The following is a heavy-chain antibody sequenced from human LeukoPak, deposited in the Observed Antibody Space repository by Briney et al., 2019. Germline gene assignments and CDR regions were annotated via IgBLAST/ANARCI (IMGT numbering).Heavy chain of an antibody. CDR3: ARDDYSSGWLDY. CDR2: IIPILGIA. Sequence: SVKVSCKASGYTFTSYGISWVRQAPGQGLEWMGRIIPILGIANYAQKFQGRVTITADKSTSTAYMELSSLRSEDTAVYYCARDDYSSGWLDYWGQGTLVTVSS. D-gene: IGHD6-19*01. V-gene: IGHV1-69*04. J-gene: IGHJ4*02. CDR1: GYTFTSYG.